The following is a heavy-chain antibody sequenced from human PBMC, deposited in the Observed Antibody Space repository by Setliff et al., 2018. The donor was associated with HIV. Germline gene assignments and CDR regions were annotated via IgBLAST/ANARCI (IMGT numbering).Heavy chain of an antibody. CDR3: ARRMGGSQVGGDAFDI. CDR2: IYDSGST. J-gene: IGHJ3*02. V-gene: IGHV4-38-2*01. Sequence: SETLSLTCAVSGYSISSGYYWGWIWQPPGKGLEWIGSIYDSGSTHNNPSLKSRVTISVDTSKNHFSLKLSSVTAADTAVYYCARRMGGSQVGGDAFDIWGQGTTVTVSS. D-gene: IGHD1-26*01. CDR1: GYSISSGYY.